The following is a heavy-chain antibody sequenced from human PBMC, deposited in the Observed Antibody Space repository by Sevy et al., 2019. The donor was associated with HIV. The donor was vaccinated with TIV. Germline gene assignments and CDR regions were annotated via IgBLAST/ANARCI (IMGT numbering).Heavy chain of an antibody. D-gene: IGHD3-3*01. Sequence: SETLSLTCAVSGGSFSGYSWDWIRQPPGKGLEWIGEVNHSGSTNYNPSLKSRVTISVDTSKNQFSLKLNFVTAADTAVYYCARGGDGVVPSPIIGLGPWTKYLYFDLWGRGTLVTVSS. J-gene: IGHJ2*01. CDR2: VNHSGST. V-gene: IGHV4-34*01. CDR3: ARGGDGVVPSPIIGLGPWTKYLYFDL. CDR1: GGSFSGYS.